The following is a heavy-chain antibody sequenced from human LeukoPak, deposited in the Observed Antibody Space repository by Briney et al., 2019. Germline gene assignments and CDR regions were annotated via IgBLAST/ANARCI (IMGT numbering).Heavy chain of an antibody. CDR2: VSAYTGQT. V-gene: IGHV1-18*01. J-gene: IGHJ3*01. D-gene: IGHD1-26*01. CDR1: GYIFTTYG. CDR3: ARDGWEVPRGDPLDF. Sequence: ASVNVSCKTSGYIFTTYGMSWVRQTPGQTLEWMGWVSAYTGQTHCAPKFQGRLTVTTDKSTTTGYMELRSLKFDDTAVYYCARDGWEVPRGDPLDFWGQGTMVTVSS.